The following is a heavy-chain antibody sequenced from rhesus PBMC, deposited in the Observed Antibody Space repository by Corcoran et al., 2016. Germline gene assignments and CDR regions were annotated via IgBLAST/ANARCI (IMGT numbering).Heavy chain of an antibody. CDR3: TRALGYFDY. D-gene: IGHD3-34*01. Sequence: EVQLVESGGGLVQPGGSLRLSCAASGFTFSSYDISWVRQVLGKGLEWVSSISNTGKTIYYAGSGNGRFTNSRDNAKNSLYLQMNSLKTEDTAVYYCTRALGYFDYWGQGVLVTVSS. CDR2: ISNTGKTI. J-gene: IGHJ4*01. CDR1: GFTFSSYD. V-gene: IGHV3S4*01.